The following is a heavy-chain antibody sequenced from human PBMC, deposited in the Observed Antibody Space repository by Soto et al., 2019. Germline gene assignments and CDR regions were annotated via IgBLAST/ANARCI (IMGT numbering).Heavy chain of an antibody. V-gene: IGHV4-39*01. J-gene: IGHJ4*02. Sequence: QLQLQESGPGLVKPSETLSLTCTVSGGSISSSSYYWGWIRQPPGKGLEWIGSIYYSGSTYYNPPLKSRVTISVDTSKTQFSLRLSSVTAADTAVYYCAPGYSYGLGNYFDYWGQGTLVTVSS. D-gene: IGHD5-18*01. CDR2: IYYSGST. CDR3: APGYSYGLGNYFDY. CDR1: GGSISSSSYY.